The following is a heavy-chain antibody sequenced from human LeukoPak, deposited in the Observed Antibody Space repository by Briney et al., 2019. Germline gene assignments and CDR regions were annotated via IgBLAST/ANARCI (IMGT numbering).Heavy chain of an antibody. Sequence: PGGSLRLPCAASGFTFSSYSMNWVRQAPGKGLEWVSSISSSSSYIYYADSVKGRFTISRDNAKNSLYLQMNSLRAEDTAVYYCASQCELLFELDYWGQGTLVTVSS. V-gene: IGHV3-21*01. J-gene: IGHJ4*02. CDR1: GFTFSSYS. CDR2: ISSSSSYI. CDR3: ASQCELLFELDY. D-gene: IGHD1-26*01.